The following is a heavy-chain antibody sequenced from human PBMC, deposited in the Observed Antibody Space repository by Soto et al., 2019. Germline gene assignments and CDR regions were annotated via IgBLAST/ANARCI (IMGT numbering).Heavy chain of an antibody. CDR3: TRDWPIRGLVELNVKYSDY. V-gene: IGHV3-23*01. D-gene: IGHD1-7*01. J-gene: IGHJ4*02. CDR2: ISSSERSSST. Sequence: VELLESGGTLVQTGGSLRLSCSASGFSFVRYAMSWVRQAPGKGLEWIATISSSERSSSTYYIEAVKGRLNISRDDSNNLLFLEMKNMRTEDTALYYCTRDWPIRGLVELNVKYSDYWGRVTHVAGSS. CDR1: GFSFVRYA.